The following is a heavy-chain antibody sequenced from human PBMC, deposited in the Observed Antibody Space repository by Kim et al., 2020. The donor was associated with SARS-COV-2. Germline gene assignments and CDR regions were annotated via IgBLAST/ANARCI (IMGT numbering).Heavy chain of an antibody. D-gene: IGHD3-10*01. CDR2: MYYRGST. V-gene: IGHV4-59*13. CDR3: TRGPRRDNYYGIDV. CDR1: GGSITDYY. Sequence: SETLSLTCSVSGGSITDYYWSWVRQSPGKGLECIAYMYYRGSTNYNPSLKSRVTISLDTSKNQVSLKLTSVTAADSAVYYCTRGPRRDNYYGIDVWGQGTTVTVSS. J-gene: IGHJ6*02.